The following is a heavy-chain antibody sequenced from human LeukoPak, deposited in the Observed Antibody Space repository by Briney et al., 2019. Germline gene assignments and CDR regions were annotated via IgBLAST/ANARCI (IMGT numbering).Heavy chain of an antibody. CDR1: GFTFTSAW. CDR2: IKSNADGGTT. Sequence: GGSLRLSCAASGFTFTSAWMTWVRQAPGKGLEWVGRIKSNADGGTTDYAAPVKGRITISRDNSKNTVYLQMNSLRAEDTAVYFCAKDLSPFGSSGYSGFFQHWGQGTLVTVSS. J-gene: IGHJ1*01. V-gene: IGHV3-15*01. D-gene: IGHD3-22*01. CDR3: AKDLSPFGSSGYSGFFQH.